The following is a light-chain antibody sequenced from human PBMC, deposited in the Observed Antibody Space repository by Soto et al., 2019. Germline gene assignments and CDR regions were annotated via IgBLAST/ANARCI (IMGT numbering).Light chain of an antibody. Sequence: DILVTQSPSSLSASVGDRVTIPCRASRSIRNYLNWYQQKPGKAPRLLISAASSLENGGPSRFSGNGSGTDFTLTISSLQSEDFATYYCQQSYSDITFGQGTRLEIK. CDR1: RSIRNY. V-gene: IGKV1-39*01. J-gene: IGKJ5*01. CDR3: QQSYSDIT. CDR2: AAS.